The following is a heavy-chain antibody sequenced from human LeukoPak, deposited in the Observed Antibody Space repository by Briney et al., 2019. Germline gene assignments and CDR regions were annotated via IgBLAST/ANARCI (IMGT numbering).Heavy chain of an antibody. D-gene: IGHD2-15*01. CDR2: IIPIFGTA. J-gene: IGHJ4*02. V-gene: IGHV1-69*13. CDR3: AKDRFCSGGSCSGDFDY. Sequence: LVKVSCKASGGTFSSYAISWVRQAPGQGLEWMGGIIPIFGTANYAQKFQGRVTITADESTSTAYMELSSLRSEDTAVYYCAKDRFCSGGSCSGDFDYWGQGTLVTVSS. CDR1: GGTFSSYA.